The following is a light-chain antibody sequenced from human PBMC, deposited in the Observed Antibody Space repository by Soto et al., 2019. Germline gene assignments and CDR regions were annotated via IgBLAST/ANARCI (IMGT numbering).Light chain of an antibody. CDR2: RNN. V-gene: IGLV1-47*01. CDR3: AAFDDSLSGVV. J-gene: IGLJ2*01. Sequence: QSVLTQPTSASGTPGQSVTISCSGSSSNIGSNYVYWYQQLPGTAPKLLIYRNNQRPSGVPDRFSGSKSGTSASLAISGLRSDEEADYYCAAFDDSLSGVVFGGGTKLNVL. CDR1: SSNIGSNY.